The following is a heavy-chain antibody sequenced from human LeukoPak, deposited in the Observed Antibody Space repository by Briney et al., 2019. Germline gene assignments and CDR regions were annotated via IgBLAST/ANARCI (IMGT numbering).Heavy chain of an antibody. CDR3: ARSPAGANYYLDV. CDR2: ISSSGSTT. J-gene: IGHJ6*03. CDR1: GFTFTSYE. V-gene: IGHV3-48*03. Sequence: GGSLRLSCAASGFTFTSYEMNWVRQAPGKGLEWVSYISSSGSTTYYADSMKGRFTISRDNAKNSLYLQMNSLRAEDTAVYYCARSPAGANYYLDVWGKGTTVTISS. D-gene: IGHD1-14*01.